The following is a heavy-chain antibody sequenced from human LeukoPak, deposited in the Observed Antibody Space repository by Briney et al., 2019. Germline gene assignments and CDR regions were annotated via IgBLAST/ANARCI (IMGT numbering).Heavy chain of an antibody. CDR1: GFTFSSYW. CDR3: ATLSMARNFDY. J-gene: IGHJ4*02. D-gene: IGHD3-10*01. V-gene: IGHV3-7*03. Sequence: GGSLRLSCAASGFTFSSYWMTWVRQAPGKGLERLASIKQDASSRYYLDSLKGRFTISRDNAKSSLYLQLNTLRDEDTAVYYCATLSMARNFDYWGQGTLVTVSS. CDR2: IKQDASSR.